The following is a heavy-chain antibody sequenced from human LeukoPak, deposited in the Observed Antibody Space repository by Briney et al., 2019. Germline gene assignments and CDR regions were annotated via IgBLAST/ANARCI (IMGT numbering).Heavy chain of an antibody. CDR2: ISGSGGST. CDR3: AKDLYPYGDYPPHDY. Sequence: GGSLRLSCAASGFTFSSYALSWVGKAPGKGLEWVSAISGSGGSTYYADSVKGRFTISRDNSKSTLYLQMNSLRAEDTAVYYCAKDLYPYGDYPPHDYWGQGTLVTVSS. D-gene: IGHD4-17*01. CDR1: GFTFSSYA. V-gene: IGHV3-23*01. J-gene: IGHJ4*02.